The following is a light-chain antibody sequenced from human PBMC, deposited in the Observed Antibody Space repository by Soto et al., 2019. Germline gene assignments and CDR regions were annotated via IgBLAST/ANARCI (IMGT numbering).Light chain of an antibody. CDR3: QHYQSCHPLT. Sequence: DILLTQSPDTLSLSAGGRATIAXRAAQSSCHRLAWYQHKTGXDPGXXXXGXSSRATGMPHRFTGSGSETSFTLNISRLEPEGFALYYCQHYQSCHPLTFGQGTRL. J-gene: IGKJ5*01. CDR2: GXS. CDR1: QSSCHRL. V-gene: IGKV3-20*01.